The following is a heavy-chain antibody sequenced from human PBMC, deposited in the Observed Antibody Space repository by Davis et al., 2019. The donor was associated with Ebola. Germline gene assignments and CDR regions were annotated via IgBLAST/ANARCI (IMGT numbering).Heavy chain of an antibody. D-gene: IGHD3-10*01. CDR3: ARDQPYYYGSGIQGYFDY. V-gene: IGHV3-30-3*01. CDR2: ISYDGSNK. J-gene: IGHJ4*02. Sequence: GESLKISCAASGFTFSNSAIHWVRQAPGKGLEWVAVISYDGSNKYYADSVKGRFTMSRDTSKNTLYLQMNSLRAEDTAVYYCARDQPYYYGSGIQGYFDYWGQGTLVTVSS. CDR1: GFTFSNSA.